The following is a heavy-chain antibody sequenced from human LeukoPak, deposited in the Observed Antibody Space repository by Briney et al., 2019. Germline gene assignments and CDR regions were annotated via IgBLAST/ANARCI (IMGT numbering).Heavy chain of an antibody. CDR1: GFTFSSYG. Sequence: GGSLRLSCAASGFTFSSYGMHWVRQAPGKGLEWVAVISYDGSNKYYADPVKGRFTISRDNSKNTLFLQMNSLRAEDTAVYYCAKDRSYGSGDGMDVWGQGTTVTVSS. V-gene: IGHV3-30*18. CDR2: ISYDGSNK. CDR3: AKDRSYGSGDGMDV. D-gene: IGHD3-10*01. J-gene: IGHJ6*02.